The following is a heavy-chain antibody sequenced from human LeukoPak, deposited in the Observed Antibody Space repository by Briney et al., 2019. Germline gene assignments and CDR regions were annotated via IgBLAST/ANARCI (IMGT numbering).Heavy chain of an antibody. D-gene: IGHD6-13*01. J-gene: IGHJ4*02. Sequence: GGSLRLSCAASGFTFSSYEMNWVRQAPGKGLEWVSVVYTGGSTYSADSVKGQFTISRDNSKNTLYLQMNSLRAEDTAVYYCARGLAAAGLYFDYWGQGTLVTVSS. CDR2: VYTGGST. V-gene: IGHV3-53*01. CDR3: ARGLAAAGLYFDY. CDR1: GFTFSSYE.